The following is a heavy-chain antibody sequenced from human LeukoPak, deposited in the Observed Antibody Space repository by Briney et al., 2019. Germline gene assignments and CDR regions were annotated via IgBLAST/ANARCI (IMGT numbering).Heavy chain of an antibody. CDR2: INSDGRTT. J-gene: IGHJ6*03. V-gene: IGHV3-74*01. Sequence: PGGSLRLSCAASGFIFSNFWMHWVRQVPGKGLVWVSHINSDGRTTDYADSVKGRFTISRDNSKNTLYLQMNSLRAEDTAVYYCAKDGRPDFIPRPFYYYCYMDVWGKGTTVTVSS. CDR1: GFIFSNFW. D-gene: IGHD3-16*01. CDR3: AKDGRPDFIPRPFYYYCYMDV.